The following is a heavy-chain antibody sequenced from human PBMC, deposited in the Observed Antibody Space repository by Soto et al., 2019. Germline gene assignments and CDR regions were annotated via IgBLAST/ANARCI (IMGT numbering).Heavy chain of an antibody. Sequence: PSETLSLTCTVSGVSISSGGYYWSWIRQHPGKGLEWIGYIYYSGSTNYNPSLKSRVTISVDTSKNQFSLKLSSVTAADTAVYYCAREVSSGWYRIDYWGQGTLVTVSS. CDR1: GVSISSGGYY. CDR3: AREVSSGWYRIDY. D-gene: IGHD6-19*01. V-gene: IGHV4-61*08. CDR2: IYYSGST. J-gene: IGHJ4*02.